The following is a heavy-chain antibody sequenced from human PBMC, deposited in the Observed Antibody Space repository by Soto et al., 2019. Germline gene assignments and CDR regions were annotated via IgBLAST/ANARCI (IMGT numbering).Heavy chain of an antibody. J-gene: IGHJ4*02. CDR1: GFTFSSYA. D-gene: IGHD2-21*02. Sequence: GGSLRLSCAASGFTFSSYAMSWVRQAPGKGLEWVSAISGSGGSTYYADSVKGRFTISRDNSKNTLYLQMNSLRAEDTAVYYCAKSYCGGDCLSSTFDYWGQGTLVTVSS. V-gene: IGHV3-23*01. CDR3: AKSYCGGDCLSSTFDY. CDR2: ISGSGGST.